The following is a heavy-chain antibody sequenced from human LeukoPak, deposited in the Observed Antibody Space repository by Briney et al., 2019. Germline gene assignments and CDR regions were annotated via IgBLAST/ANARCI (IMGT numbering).Heavy chain of an antibody. CDR3: AKDSSGSYYYHYFDY. J-gene: IGHJ4*02. D-gene: IGHD1-26*01. Sequence: GGSLRLSCAASGFTFSGYAMNWVRQAPGKALEWVSAISGSGGSTYYADSVKGRVTISRDNSKNTLYLQMINLRAEDTAIYYCAKDSSGSYYYHYFDYWGQGTLVIVSS. CDR2: ISGSGGST. V-gene: IGHV3-23*01. CDR1: GFTFSGYA.